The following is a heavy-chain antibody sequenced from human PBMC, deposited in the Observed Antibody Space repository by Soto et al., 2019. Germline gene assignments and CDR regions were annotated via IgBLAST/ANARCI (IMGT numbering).Heavy chain of an antibody. Sequence: GGSLRLSCAASGFTFSTDWMYWVRQAPGKGLEWVSVIRGGGNTFYADSVEGRFTISRDNSKNTVYLQMNSLRVEDTAMYYCVRENYYYGMDVWGQGTTVTVSS. CDR1: GFTFSTDW. J-gene: IGHJ6*02. CDR3: VRENYYYGMDV. V-gene: IGHV3-66*01. CDR2: IRGGGNT.